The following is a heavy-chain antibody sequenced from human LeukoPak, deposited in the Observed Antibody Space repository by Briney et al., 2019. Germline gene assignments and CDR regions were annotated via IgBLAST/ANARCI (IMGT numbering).Heavy chain of an antibody. CDR1: GYTFTTYG. CDR2: ISTNNGNT. CDR3: ARGVTTSFDH. D-gene: IGHD4-17*01. V-gene: IGHV1-18*01. Sequence: ASVEVSCKTFGYTFTTYGISWVRQAPGQGLEWMGWISTNNGNTNYVQNLQGRVTMTTDTSTSTAYMELRSLRSDDTAVYYCARGVTTSFDHWGQGTLVTVSS. J-gene: IGHJ4*02.